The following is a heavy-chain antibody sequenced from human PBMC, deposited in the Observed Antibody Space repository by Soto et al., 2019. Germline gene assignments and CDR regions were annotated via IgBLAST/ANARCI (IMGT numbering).Heavy chain of an antibody. V-gene: IGHV3-30-3*01. D-gene: IGHD3-3*01. Sequence: QVQLVESGGGVVQPGRSLRLSCAASGFTFSSYAMHWVRQAPGKGLEWVAVISYDGSNKYYADSVKGRFTISRDNSKNTLYLQMNSLRAEDTAVYYCARETRFYGAFDIWGQGTMVTVSS. CDR2: ISYDGSNK. J-gene: IGHJ3*02. CDR1: GFTFSSYA. CDR3: ARETRFYGAFDI.